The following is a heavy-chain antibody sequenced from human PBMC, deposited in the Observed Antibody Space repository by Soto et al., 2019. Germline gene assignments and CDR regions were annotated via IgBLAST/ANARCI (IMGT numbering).Heavy chain of an antibody. V-gene: IGHV3-33*01. Sequence: QVQLVESGGGVVQPGRSLRLSCAASGFTFSSYGMHWVRQAPGKGLEWVAVIWYDGSNKYYADSVKGRFTISRDNSKNTLYLQMNSLRAEDTAVYYCASVDGDYAAFDIGGQGTMVTVSS. CDR1: GFTFSSYG. CDR2: IWYDGSNK. D-gene: IGHD4-17*01. CDR3: ASVDGDYAAFDI. J-gene: IGHJ3*02.